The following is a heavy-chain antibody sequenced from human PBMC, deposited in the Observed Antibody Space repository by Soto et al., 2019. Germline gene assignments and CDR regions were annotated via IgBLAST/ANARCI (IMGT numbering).Heavy chain of an antibody. CDR2: INPNSGGT. Sequence: GASVKVSCEASGYTFTGYYMHWVRQAPGQGLEWMGWINPNSGGTNYAQKFQGWVTMTRDTSISTAYMELSRLRSDDTAVYYCARELKENYYYDSSGYSHYYGMDVWGQGTTVTAP. CDR1: GYTFTGYY. J-gene: IGHJ6*02. CDR3: ARELKENYYYDSSGYSHYYGMDV. V-gene: IGHV1-2*04. D-gene: IGHD3-22*01.